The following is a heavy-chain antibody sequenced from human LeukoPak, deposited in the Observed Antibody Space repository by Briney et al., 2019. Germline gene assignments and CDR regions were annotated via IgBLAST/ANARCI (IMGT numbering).Heavy chain of an antibody. D-gene: IGHD6-19*01. V-gene: IGHV3-66*01. CDR2: IYSGGNT. CDR1: GFTVSSNY. CDR3: ARDIAPAVAPDY. J-gene: IGHJ4*02. Sequence: PGGSLRLSCAASGFTVSSNYISWVRQAPGKGLEWVSVIYSGGNTYYADSVKGRFIISRDNSKNTVYLQMDSLRAEDTAVYYCARDIAPAVAPDYWGQGTLVTVSS.